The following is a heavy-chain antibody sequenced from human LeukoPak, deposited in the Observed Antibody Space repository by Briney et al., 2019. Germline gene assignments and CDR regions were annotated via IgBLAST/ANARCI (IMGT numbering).Heavy chain of an antibody. CDR2: IWYDGSKI. D-gene: IGHD1-26*01. Sequence: GGSLRLSCAASGFTFSSYGMHWVRQAPGKGLEWVAVIWYDGSKIYYADSVKGRFTISRDNSKNTLYLQMNSLRAEDTAVYYCAKMKGHPLPKYYMDVWGQGTTVTVSS. CDR1: GFTFSSYG. J-gene: IGHJ6*01. V-gene: IGHV3-33*06. CDR3: AKMKGHPLPKYYMDV.